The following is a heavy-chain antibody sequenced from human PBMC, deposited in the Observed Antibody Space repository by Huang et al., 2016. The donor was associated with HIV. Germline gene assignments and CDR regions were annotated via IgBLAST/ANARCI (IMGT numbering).Heavy chain of an antibody. V-gene: IGHV4-34*02. CDR3: ARDATKNPRGWFDP. CDR2: INHLGSP. CDR1: GGSLSGYY. D-gene: IGHD3-10*01. J-gene: IGHJ5*02. Sequence: QVHLQQWGAGLLKSAETLSLTCAVYGGSLSGYYWSWLRQTPGKGLGWIGEINHLGSPNYNPSLKSRVAISMDGSKKQFSLTLRSISDADTAVYFCARDATKNPRGWFDPWGQGTLVTVSS.